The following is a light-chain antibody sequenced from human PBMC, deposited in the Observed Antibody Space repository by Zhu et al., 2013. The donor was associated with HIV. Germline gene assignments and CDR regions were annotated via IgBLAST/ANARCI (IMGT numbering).Light chain of an antibody. CDR1: QSIGTY. Sequence: DIQMTQSPSSLSASIGDRVTLTCRASQSIGTYLNWYQHKPGKAPKLLIYAASTLQSGVPSRFSGSGSGTDFTLTISSLQPEDFATYYCQQSYSIPPVTFGQGTRLEIK. CDR3: QQSYSIPPVT. J-gene: IGKJ5*01. V-gene: IGKV1-39*01. CDR2: AAS.